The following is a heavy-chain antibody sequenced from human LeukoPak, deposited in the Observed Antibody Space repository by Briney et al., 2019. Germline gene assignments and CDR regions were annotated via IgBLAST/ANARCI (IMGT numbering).Heavy chain of an antibody. CDR2: IYPGDSDT. Sequence: GESLKISCKGSGYSFTSYWIGWVRQLPGKGLEWMGIIYPGDSDTRYSPSFQGQVTISADKSISTPYLQWSSLKASDTAMYYCARQVEMATTYYYYYYMDVWGKGTTATVSS. J-gene: IGHJ6*03. CDR3: ARQVEMATTYYYYYYMDV. CDR1: GYSFTSYW. V-gene: IGHV5-51*01. D-gene: IGHD5-24*01.